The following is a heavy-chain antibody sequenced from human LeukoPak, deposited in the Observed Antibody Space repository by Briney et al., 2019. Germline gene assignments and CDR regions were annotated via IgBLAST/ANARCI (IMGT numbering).Heavy chain of an antibody. Sequence: GGSLRLSCAASGFTFSSYAMSWVRQPPGKGLECVSAISGSGGSTYYADSVKGRFTISRDNSKNTLYLQMNSLRAEDTAVYYCACGDGTTWGPFDYWGQGTLVTVSS. CDR1: GFTFSSYA. D-gene: IGHD1-1*01. CDR2: ISGSGGST. CDR3: ACGDGTTWGPFDY. J-gene: IGHJ4*02. V-gene: IGHV3-23*01.